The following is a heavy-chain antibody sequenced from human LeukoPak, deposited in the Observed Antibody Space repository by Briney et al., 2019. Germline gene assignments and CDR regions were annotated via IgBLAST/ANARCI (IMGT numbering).Heavy chain of an antibody. CDR3: ARDLPYCSGGSCYPHNWFDP. CDR1: GGTFSSYA. V-gene: IGHV1-69*05. D-gene: IGHD2-15*01. CDR2: IIPIFGTA. Sequence: ASVKVSCKASGGTFSSYAISWVRQAPGQGLEWMGTIIPIFGTANYAQKFQGRVTITTDESTSTAYMELSSLRSEDTAVYYCARDLPYCSGGSCYPHNWFDPWGQGTLVTVSS. J-gene: IGHJ5*02.